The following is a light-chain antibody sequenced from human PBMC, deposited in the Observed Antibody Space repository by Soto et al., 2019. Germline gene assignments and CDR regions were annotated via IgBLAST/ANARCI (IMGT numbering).Light chain of an antibody. CDR3: QQYGSSPPT. J-gene: IGKJ1*01. V-gene: IGKV3-20*01. CDR2: GAS. CDR1: QSVSSNY. Sequence: EIVLTQSPGTLSLSPGERATLSCRASQSVSSNYLAWYRRKPGQAPRLLIYGASYRATGIPGRFSGSGSGTDFTLTITRLEPEDFAVYYCQQYGSSPPTFSPGTRVEIK.